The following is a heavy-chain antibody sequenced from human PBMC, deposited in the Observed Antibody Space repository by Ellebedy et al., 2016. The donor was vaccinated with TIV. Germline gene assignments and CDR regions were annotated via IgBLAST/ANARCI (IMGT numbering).Heavy chain of an antibody. Sequence: AASVKVSCKASGYTFTSDLIHWVRQAPGQGLEWMGVINPSNGGTDYAQKFQGRVTMTRDTSASTVYMELSSLRSEDTAVYYCAREGGVYFFDYWGQGTLVTVSS. V-gene: IGHV1-46*01. J-gene: IGHJ4*02. CDR3: AREGGVYFFDY. D-gene: IGHD1-26*01. CDR1: GYTFTSDL. CDR2: INPSNGGT.